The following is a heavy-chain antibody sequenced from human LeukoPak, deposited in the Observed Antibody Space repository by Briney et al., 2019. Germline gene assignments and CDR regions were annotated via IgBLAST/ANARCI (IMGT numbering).Heavy chain of an antibody. D-gene: IGHD1-14*01. CDR1: GFTFSSFG. CDR3: ARGGNAFDI. V-gene: IGHV3-33*01. CDR2: IWYDGSEK. J-gene: IGHJ3*02. Sequence: PGKSLRLSCAASGFTFSSFGMHWVRQAPGKGLEWVAVIWYDGSEKFYADSVKGRFTISRDNSKNTLYLQMNSLRVEDTAAYYCARGGNAFDIWGQGTMVTVSS.